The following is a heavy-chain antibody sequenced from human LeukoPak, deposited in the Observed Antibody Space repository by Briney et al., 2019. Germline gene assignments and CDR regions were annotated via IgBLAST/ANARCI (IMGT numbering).Heavy chain of an antibody. Sequence: GGSLRLSCAASGFTFSSYAMSWVRQAPGKGLEWVSVISESGDVTHYADAMKGRFTISRDNAKNTLNLQMNSLRAEDTAIYYCARDSSHYLGSSDYWGQGTLVTVSS. J-gene: IGHJ4*02. CDR2: ISESGDVT. V-gene: IGHV3-23*01. CDR3: ARDSSHYLGSSDY. CDR1: GFTFSSYA. D-gene: IGHD6-6*01.